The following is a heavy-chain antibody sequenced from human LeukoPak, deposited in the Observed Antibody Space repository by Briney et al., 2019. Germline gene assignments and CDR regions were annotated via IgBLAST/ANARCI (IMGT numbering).Heavy chain of an antibody. V-gene: IGHV1-46*01. CDR3: ARAGSRDAFDI. CDR1: GYTFTSYY. J-gene: IGHJ3*02. D-gene: IGHD1-26*01. Sequence: GASVKVSCKASGYTFTSYYMHWVRQAPGQGLEWMGIINPSGGSTSYAQKFQGRVTMTRDTSTSTVYMERSSLSSANPAVYYCARAGSRDAFDIWGQGTMVTVSS. CDR2: INPSGGST.